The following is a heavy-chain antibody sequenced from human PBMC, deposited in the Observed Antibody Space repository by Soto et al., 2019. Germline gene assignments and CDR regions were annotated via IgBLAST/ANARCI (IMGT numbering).Heavy chain of an antibody. CDR1: GGSISSSSYY. CDR3: ARHPPYDYGDNTPPHSFDY. CDR2: IYYSGST. V-gene: IGHV4-39*01. D-gene: IGHD4-17*01. Sequence: PSETLSLTCTVSGGSISSSSYYWGWIRQPPGKGLEWIGSIYYSGSTYYNSSLKSRVTISVDTSKNQFSLKLSSVTAADTAVYYCARHPPYDYGDNTPPHSFDYWGQGTLVTVSS. J-gene: IGHJ4*02.